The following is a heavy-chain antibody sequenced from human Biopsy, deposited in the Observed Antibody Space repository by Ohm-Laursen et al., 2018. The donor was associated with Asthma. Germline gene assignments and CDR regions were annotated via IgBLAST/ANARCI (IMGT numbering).Heavy chain of an antibody. CDR1: GYTFNSAG. CDR2: ISVYNGNT. Sequence: ASVKVSCKTSGYTFNSAGITWVRQAPGQGLEWMGWISVYNGNTKVAQKLQDRVTMITDTSTSTAYMELRSLRSDDTAVYLCARAVDYSHYYGIDVWGQGTAVTVS. V-gene: IGHV1-18*01. CDR3: ARAVDYSHYYGIDV. J-gene: IGHJ6*02. D-gene: IGHD3-10*01.